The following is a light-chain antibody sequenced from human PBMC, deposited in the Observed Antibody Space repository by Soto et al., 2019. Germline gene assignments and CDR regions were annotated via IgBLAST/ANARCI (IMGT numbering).Light chain of an antibody. CDR1: QSVRSRY. CDR3: QQYGTSPQT. J-gene: IGKJ1*01. CDR2: GSS. V-gene: IGKV3-20*01. Sequence: EIVSTQSPGTLSLSPGERATLSCRASQSVRSRYLAWYQQKPGQAPRLLIYGSSSRPPGIPDRVSGSGSGTEFTLTISRLEPEDFAVYYCQQYGTSPQTFGQGTKVEIK.